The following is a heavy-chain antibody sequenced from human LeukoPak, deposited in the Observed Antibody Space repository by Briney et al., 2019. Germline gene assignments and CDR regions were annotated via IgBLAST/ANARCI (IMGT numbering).Heavy chain of an antibody. D-gene: IGHD6-19*01. CDR3: AKGGMISGWKGGVFDI. J-gene: IGHJ3*02. CDR1: GFAVSSKY. V-gene: IGHV3-66*01. CDR2: LYSSGPT. Sequence: GGSLRLSCAVSGFAVSSKYMSWVRQAPGKGLEWVAVLYSSGPTYYADSLKGRVTISRDDSKNTLSLQINGLRVEDTAVYYCAKGGMISGWKGGVFDIWGQGTLVIVSS.